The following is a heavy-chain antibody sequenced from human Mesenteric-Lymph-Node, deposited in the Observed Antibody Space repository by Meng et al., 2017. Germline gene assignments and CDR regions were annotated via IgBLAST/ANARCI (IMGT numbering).Heavy chain of an antibody. V-gene: IGHV1-2*06. CDR3: AKGQAPKGRNWFDP. CDR1: GYTFTGYY. CDR2: INPNSGGT. Sequence: ASVKVSCKASGYTFTGYYMHWVRQAPGQGLEWMGRINPNSGGTNYAQKFQGRVTMTRDTSISTAYMELSRLRSDDTAVYYCAKGQAPKGRNWFDPWGQGTTVTVSS. J-gene: IGHJ5*01.